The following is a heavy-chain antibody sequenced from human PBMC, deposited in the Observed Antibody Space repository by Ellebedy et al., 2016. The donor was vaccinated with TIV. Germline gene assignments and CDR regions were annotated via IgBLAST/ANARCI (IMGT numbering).Heavy chain of an antibody. CDR2: IYYSGST. CDR3: ARGSMTTHYYWYFDL. D-gene: IGHD4-17*01. V-gene: IGHV4-59*08. J-gene: IGHJ2*01. Sequence: MPSETLSLTCTVPGGSISSYYWSWIRQPPGKGLEWIGYIYYSGSTNYNPSLKSRVTISVDTSKNQFSLKLSSVTAADTAVYYCARGSMTTHYYWYFDLWGRGTLVTVSS. CDR1: GGSISSYY.